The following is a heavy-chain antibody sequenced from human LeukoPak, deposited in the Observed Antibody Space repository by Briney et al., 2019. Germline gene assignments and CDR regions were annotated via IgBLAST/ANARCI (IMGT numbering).Heavy chain of an antibody. Sequence: GGSLRLSCAASGFTVSSNYMSWVRQAPGKGLEWVAVISYDGSNKYYADSVKGRFTISRDNSKNTLYLQMNSLRAEDTAVYYCARGEGDGYNYSDYWGQGTLVTVSS. V-gene: IGHV3-30*03. D-gene: IGHD5-24*01. J-gene: IGHJ4*02. CDR3: ARGEGDGYNYSDY. CDR2: ISYDGSNK. CDR1: GFTVSSNY.